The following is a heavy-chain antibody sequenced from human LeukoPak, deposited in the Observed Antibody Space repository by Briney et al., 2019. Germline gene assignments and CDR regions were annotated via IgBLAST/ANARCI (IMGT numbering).Heavy chain of an antibody. CDR3: AKEGVGFLAWAPPLGY. J-gene: IGHJ4*02. Sequence: PGGSLRLSCAVSGITINSCAMSWVRQAPGKGLEWVSAMSGSAGNTYYADSVRGRITISRDSSKNMLYLEMNSLRAEDTAVYYCAKEGVGFLAWAPPLGYWGQGTPVTVSS. D-gene: IGHD3-10*01. CDR1: GITINSCA. V-gene: IGHV3-23*01. CDR2: MSGSAGNT.